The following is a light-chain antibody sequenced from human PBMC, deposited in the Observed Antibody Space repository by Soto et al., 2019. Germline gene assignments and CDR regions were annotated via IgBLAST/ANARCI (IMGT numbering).Light chain of an antibody. V-gene: IGKV3-11*01. CDR1: QSVSSY. CDR2: DAS. CDR3: QQRSNWWT. Sequence: EIVLTQSPATLSLSPEERATLSCRASQSVSSYLAWYQQKPGQAPRLLIYDASNRATGIPARFSGSGSGTDFTLTISSLEPEDFAVYYCQQRSNWWTFGQGTKVE. J-gene: IGKJ1*01.